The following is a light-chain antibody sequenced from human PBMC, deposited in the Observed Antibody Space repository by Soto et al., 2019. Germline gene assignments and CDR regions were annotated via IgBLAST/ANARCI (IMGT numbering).Light chain of an antibody. CDR1: SSDVGGYDY. J-gene: IGLJ2*01. CDR3: SSYTSSNTLE. Sequence: QSVLTQPASVSGSPGQAITISCTGTSSDVGGYDYVSWYQQHPGKAPKLMIYEVTYRPSGVSSRFSGSKSGNTASLTISGLQAEDEDAYYCSSYTSSNTLEFGGGTKVTVL. CDR2: EVT. V-gene: IGLV2-14*01.